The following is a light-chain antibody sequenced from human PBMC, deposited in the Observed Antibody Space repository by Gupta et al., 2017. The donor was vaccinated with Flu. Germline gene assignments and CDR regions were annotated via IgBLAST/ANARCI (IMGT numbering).Light chain of an antibody. CDR2: SNN. Sequence: QSVLTQPPSASGTPGQRVTISCSGSSSNIGSNTVNWYQQLPGTAPKLLIYSNNQRPSGVPDRFSGSTSGTSASLAISGLQSEDEADYYGSAWDDSLNGHVVFGGGTKLTVL. CDR3: SAWDDSLNGHVV. J-gene: IGLJ2*01. CDR1: SSNIGSNT. V-gene: IGLV1-44*01.